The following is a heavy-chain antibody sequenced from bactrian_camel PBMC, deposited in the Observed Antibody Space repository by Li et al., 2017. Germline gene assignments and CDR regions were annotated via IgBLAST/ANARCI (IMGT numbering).Heavy chain of an antibody. Sequence: VQLVESRGGSVQAAGPLPLSCAASALVYPFWYMAWFRQAPGKEREGVARIDSRGTTEYVDSVKGRFTVFKGNAGKTLYLQMNSLRPEDTAMYYCANRGAFGGYGGSACLRPNGYKYWGQGTQVTVS. CDR2: IDSRGTT. V-gene: IGHV3S61*01. D-gene: IGHD3*01. J-gene: IGHJ4*01. CDR3: ANRGAFGGYGGSACLRPNGYKY. CDR1: ALVYPFWY.